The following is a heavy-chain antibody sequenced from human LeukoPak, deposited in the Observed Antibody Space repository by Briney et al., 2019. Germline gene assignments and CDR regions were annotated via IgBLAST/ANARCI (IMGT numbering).Heavy chain of an antibody. CDR3: ARGRRSLQLGDFDY. V-gene: IGHV1-2*04. Sequence: ASVKVSCKASGYTFTGYYMHWVRQAPGQGLEWMGWINPNSGGTNYAQKFQGWVTMTRDTSISTAYMELSRLRSDDTAVYYCARGRRSLQLGDFDYWGQGTLVTVSS. CDR1: GYTFTGYY. D-gene: IGHD5-24*01. CDR2: INPNSGGT. J-gene: IGHJ4*02.